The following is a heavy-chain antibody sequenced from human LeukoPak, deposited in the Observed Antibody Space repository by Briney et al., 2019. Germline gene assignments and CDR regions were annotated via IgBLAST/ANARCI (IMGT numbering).Heavy chain of an antibody. J-gene: IGHJ4*02. D-gene: IGHD2-8*02. CDR2: IYYTGST. V-gene: IGHV4-31*03. CDR1: GGSINSGGYF. Sequence: SETLSLTCTVSGGSINSGGYFWNWIRQHPGRGLEWIGSIYYTGSTSYYPSLKSRLTISIATSKDQFSLRLNSVIAADTAVYYCARERFAGGYRYLDYWGQGTLVTVSS. CDR3: ARERFAGGYRYLDY.